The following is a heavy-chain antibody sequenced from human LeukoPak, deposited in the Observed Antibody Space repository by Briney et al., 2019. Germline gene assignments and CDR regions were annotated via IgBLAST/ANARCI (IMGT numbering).Heavy chain of an antibody. CDR2: ISWNSGSI. J-gene: IGHJ4*02. CDR1: GFTFSSYW. Sequence: GGSLRLSCAASGFTFSSYWMHWVRQAPGKGLVWVSGISWNSGSIGYADSVKGRFTISRDNAKNSLYLQMNSLRAEDTALYYCAKDMGGSYPLGLDYWGQGTLVTVSS. D-gene: IGHD1-26*01. V-gene: IGHV3-9*01. CDR3: AKDMGGSYPLGLDY.